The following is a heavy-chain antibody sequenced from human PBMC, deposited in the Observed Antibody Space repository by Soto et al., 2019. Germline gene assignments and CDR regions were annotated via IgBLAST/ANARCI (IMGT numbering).Heavy chain of an antibody. D-gene: IGHD2-15*01. CDR2: ISYYSGSI. J-gene: IGHJ6*02. CDR1: GFMFADDG. CDR3: AKSMGGTANGMDV. Sequence: GGSLRLSCATSGFMFADDGRHWVRQVPGKGLEWVSGISYYSGSIGYADSVKGRFTISRDNAKNSLYLQMNSLRAEYTALYYCAKSMGGTANGMDVWGQGTTVTVCS. V-gene: IGHV3-9*01.